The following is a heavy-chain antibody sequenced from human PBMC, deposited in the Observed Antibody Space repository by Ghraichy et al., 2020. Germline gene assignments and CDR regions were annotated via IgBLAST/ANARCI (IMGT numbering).Heavy chain of an antibody. CDR3: ARDQAAGYFDL. CDR1: GFTVSSNY. V-gene: IGHV3-53*01. Sequence: GGSLRLSCAASGFTVSSNYMTWVRQAPGKGLEWVSVIYSGGSTYYADSVKGRFTISRDNSKNTLYLQMNSLRAEDTAVYYCARDQAAGYFDLWGRGTLVTVSS. J-gene: IGHJ2*01. D-gene: IGHD6-25*01. CDR2: IYSGGST.